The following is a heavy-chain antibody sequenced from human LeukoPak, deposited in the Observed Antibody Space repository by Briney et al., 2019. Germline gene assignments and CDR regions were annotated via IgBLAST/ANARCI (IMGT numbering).Heavy chain of an antibody. CDR3: ARDRGSSSYYYYYMDV. Sequence: GGSLRLSCAASGFTFSSYSMNWVRQAPGKGLEWVSYISSSSSTIYYADSVKGRFTISRDNAKNSLYLQMNSLRAEDTAVYYCARDRGSSSYYYYYMDVWGKGTTVTVSS. D-gene: IGHD6-6*01. CDR1: GFTFSSYS. CDR2: ISSSSSTI. V-gene: IGHV3-48*04. J-gene: IGHJ6*03.